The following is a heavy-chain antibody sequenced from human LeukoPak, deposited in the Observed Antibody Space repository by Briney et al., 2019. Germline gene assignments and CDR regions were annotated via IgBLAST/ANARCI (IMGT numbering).Heavy chain of an antibody. CDR2: IYYSART. CDR1: GGSISSSNYY. CDR3: ARVGYSSSIDY. V-gene: IGHV4-39*07. Sequence: SETLSLTCTVSGGSISSSNYYWGWIRQPPGKGLECIGSIYYSARTYYNPSLKSRVTISVDTSKNQFSLKLSSVTAADTAVYYCARVGYSSSIDYWGQGTLVTVSS. D-gene: IGHD6-6*01. J-gene: IGHJ4*02.